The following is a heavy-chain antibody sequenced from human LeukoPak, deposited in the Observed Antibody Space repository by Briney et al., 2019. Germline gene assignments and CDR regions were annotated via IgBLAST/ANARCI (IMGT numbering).Heavy chain of an antibody. J-gene: IGHJ4*02. D-gene: IGHD6-13*01. CDR3: AKDMMLESSSWVFDY. Sequence: GGSLRLSCVASGFAFSGYTMNWVRQVPGQGPEWVASISSGSSHMFYADSVKGRFIISRDNAKNSLYLQMNSLRAEDTALYYCAKDMMLESSSWVFDYWGQGTLVTVSS. CDR1: GFAFSGYT. V-gene: IGHV3-21*04. CDR2: ISSGSSHM.